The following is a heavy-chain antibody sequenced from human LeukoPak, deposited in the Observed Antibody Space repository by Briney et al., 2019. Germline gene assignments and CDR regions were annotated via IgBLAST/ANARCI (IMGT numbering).Heavy chain of an antibody. J-gene: IGHJ6*02. CDR3: ARSICGGDYCERRYYYYYYGMDV. V-gene: IGHV1-69*13. D-gene: IGHD2-21*01. CDR1: GYTFTSYG. CDR2: IIPIFGTA. Sequence: ASVKVSCKASGYTFTSYGISWVRQAPGQGLEWMGGIIPIFGTANYAQKFQGRVTITADESTSTAYMELSSLRSEDTAVYYCARSICGGDYCERRYYYYYYGMDVWGQGTTVTVSS.